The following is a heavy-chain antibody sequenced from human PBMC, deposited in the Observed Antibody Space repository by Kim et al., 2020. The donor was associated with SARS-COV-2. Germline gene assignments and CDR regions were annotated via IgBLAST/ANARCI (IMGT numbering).Heavy chain of an antibody. CDR2: IWYDGSNK. J-gene: IGHJ6*02. D-gene: IGHD3-3*01. V-gene: IGHV3-33*01. CDR3: ARDPRDTYDFWSGYYMDYYYGMDV. CDR1: GFTFSNYG. Sequence: RGSLRLSCVASGFTFSNYGMHWVRQAPGKGLEWVAVIWYDGSNKYYADSVKGRFTISRDNSKNTLYLQMNSLRAEDTTVYYCARDPRDTYDFWSGYYMDYYYGMDVWGQGTTVTVSS.